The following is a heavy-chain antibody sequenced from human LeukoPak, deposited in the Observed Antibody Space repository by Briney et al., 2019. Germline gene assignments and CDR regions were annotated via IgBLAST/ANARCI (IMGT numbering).Heavy chain of an antibody. CDR2: IIPIFGTA. V-gene: IGHV1-69*05. CDR3: ARGLVVVAATPYWYFDL. CDR1: GGTCSSYA. J-gene: IGHJ2*01. Sequence: ASVKVSCKASGGTCSSYAISWVRQAPGQGLEWMGRIIPIFGTANYAQKFQGRVTITTDESTSTAYMELSSLRSEDTAVYYCARGLVVVAATPYWYFDLWGRGTLVTVTS. D-gene: IGHD2-15*01.